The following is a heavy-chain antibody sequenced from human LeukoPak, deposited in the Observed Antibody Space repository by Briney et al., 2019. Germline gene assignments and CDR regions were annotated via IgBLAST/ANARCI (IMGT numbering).Heavy chain of an antibody. D-gene: IGHD6-13*01. Sequence: SETLSLTCTVSGGSISTFFWTWIRQSAGKGLEWIGRIYTSGSTNYNPSLKSRVTMSVDTSKNQFSLKLSSVTAADTAVYYCARDIIAAAGSNWFDPWGQGTLVTVSS. J-gene: IGHJ5*02. CDR3: ARDIIAAAGSNWFDP. CDR1: GGSISTFF. CDR2: IYTSGST. V-gene: IGHV4-4*07.